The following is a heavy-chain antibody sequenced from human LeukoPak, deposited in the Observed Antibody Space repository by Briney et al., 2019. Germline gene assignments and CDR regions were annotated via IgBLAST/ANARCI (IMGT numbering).Heavy chain of an antibody. Sequence: ASVKVSCKASGYTFTGYYMHWVRQAPGQGLEWMGWINPNTGDTHFAQKFQGRVTLTWDTSITTAYMELSWLRSDDTALYYCARAYSSGWYVQWGQGTLVTVSS. V-gene: IGHV1-2*02. J-gene: IGHJ4*02. CDR1: GYTFTGYY. D-gene: IGHD6-19*01. CDR2: INPNTGDT. CDR3: ARAYSSGWYVQ.